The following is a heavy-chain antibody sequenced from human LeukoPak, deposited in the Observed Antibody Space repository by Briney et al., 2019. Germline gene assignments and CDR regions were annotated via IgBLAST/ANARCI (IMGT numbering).Heavy chain of an antibody. J-gene: IGHJ4*02. CDR1: GFTFSTYW. V-gene: IGHV3-7*01. Sequence: PGGSLRLSCAASGFTFSTYWMNWVRQAPGKGLEWVANIKQDGSGKYYVDSVKGRFVVSRDNAKNSLYLQMNSLGAEDTAVYYCARGIVVPGIDYWGQGTLVTVSS. D-gene: IGHD2-15*01. CDR2: IKQDGSGK. CDR3: ARGIVVPGIDY.